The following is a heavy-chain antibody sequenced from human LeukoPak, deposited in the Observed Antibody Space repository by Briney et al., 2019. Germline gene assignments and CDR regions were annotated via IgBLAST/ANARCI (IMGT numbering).Heavy chain of an antibody. CDR2: IVPIFGTA. J-gene: IGHJ4*02. CDR1: GGTFSSYA. V-gene: IGHV1-69*13. Sequence: SVKVSCKASGGTFSSYAISWVRQAPGQGLEWMGGIVPIFGTANYAQKFQGRVTITADESTSTAYMELSSLRSEDTAVYYCATPKAAHYDYVWGSYRSLSFDYWGQGTLVTVSS. D-gene: IGHD3-16*02. CDR3: ATPKAAHYDYVWGSYRSLSFDY.